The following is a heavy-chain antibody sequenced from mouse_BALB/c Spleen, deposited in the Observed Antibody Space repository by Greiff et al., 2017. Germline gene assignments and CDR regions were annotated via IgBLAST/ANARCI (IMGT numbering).Heavy chain of an antibody. D-gene: IGHD2-10*02. CDR1: GFTFSSFG. Sequence: EVQRVESGGGLVQPGGSRKLSCAASGFTFSSFGMHWVRQAPEKGLEWVAYISSGSSTIYYADTVKGRFTISRDNPKNTLFLQMTSLRSEDTAMYYCARGYGNYFDYWGQGTTLTVSS. V-gene: IGHV5-17*02. CDR2: ISSGSSTI. J-gene: IGHJ2*01. CDR3: ARGYGNYFDY.